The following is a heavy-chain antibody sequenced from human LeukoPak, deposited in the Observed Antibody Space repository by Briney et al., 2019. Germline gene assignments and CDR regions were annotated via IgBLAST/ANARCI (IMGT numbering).Heavy chain of an antibody. D-gene: IGHD6-13*01. CDR3: AKDHGSSWYFWELDYFDY. CDR2: ISYDGSNK. J-gene: IGHJ4*02. CDR1: GFTFSSYG. Sequence: PGGSLRLSCAASGFTFSSYGMHWVRQAPGKGLEWVAVISYDGSNKYYADSVKGRFTISRDNSKNTLYLQMNSLRAEDTAVYYCAKDHGSSWYFWELDYFDYWGQGTLVTVSS. V-gene: IGHV3-30*18.